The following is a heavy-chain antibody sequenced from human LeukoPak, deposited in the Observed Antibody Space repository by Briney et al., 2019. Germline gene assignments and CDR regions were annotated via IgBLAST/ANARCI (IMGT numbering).Heavy chain of an antibody. Sequence: PGGPPRLSCAASGFTFSNYWMSWVRQAPGKGLEWVANIKQDGSEKYYVDSVKGRFTISRDNAKNTLYLQMNSLRAEDTAVYYCASGQQLGYWGQGTLVTVSS. V-gene: IGHV3-7*01. CDR3: ASGQQLGY. D-gene: IGHD6-6*01. J-gene: IGHJ4*02. CDR2: IKQDGSEK. CDR1: GFTFSNYW.